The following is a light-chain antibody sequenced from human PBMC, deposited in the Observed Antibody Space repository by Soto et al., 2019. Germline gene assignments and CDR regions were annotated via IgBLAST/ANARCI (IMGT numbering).Light chain of an antibody. CDR1: QSVGSS. V-gene: IGKV3D-15*01. CDR2: DIR. CDR3: QQYNNWPRT. Sequence: EIVLAQSTDTLSLSPGERATLSCRASQSVGSSSLGWYQQKPGQAPRLVIFDIRNRATGIPARFSGSGSGTEFTLTISSLQSEDFAVYYCQQYNNWPRTFGQGTKVDI. J-gene: IGKJ1*01.